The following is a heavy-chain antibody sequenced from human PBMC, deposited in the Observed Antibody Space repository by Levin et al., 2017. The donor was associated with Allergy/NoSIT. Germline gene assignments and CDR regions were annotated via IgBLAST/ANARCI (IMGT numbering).Heavy chain of an antibody. CDR3: ARSGGVIGYCSGGSCYTYPGSRLYYYYYYYMDV. D-gene: IGHD2-15*01. V-gene: IGHV4-34*01. Sequence: SQTLSLTCAVYGGSFSGYYWSWIRQPPGKGLEWIGEINHSGSTNYNPSLKSRVTISVDTSKNQFSLKLSSVTGGATAVYYCARSGGVIGYCSGGSCYTYPGSRLYYYYYYYMDVWGKGTTVTVSS. CDR1: GGSFSGYY. J-gene: IGHJ6*03. CDR2: INHSGST.